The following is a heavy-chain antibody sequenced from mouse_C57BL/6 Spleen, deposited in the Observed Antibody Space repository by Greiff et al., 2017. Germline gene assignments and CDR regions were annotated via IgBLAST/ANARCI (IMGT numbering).Heavy chain of an antibody. J-gene: IGHJ1*03. CDR3: ARQAIGNYRYFDV. CDR1: GYTFTSYW. CDR2: IHPNSGST. V-gene: IGHV1-64*01. Sequence: VQLQQPGAELVKPGASVKLSCKASGYTFTSYWMHWVKQRPGQGLEWIGMIHPNSGSTNYNEKFKSKATLTVDKSSSTAYMQLSSLTSEDSAVYYCARQAIGNYRYFDVWGTGTTVTGSS. D-gene: IGHD3-2*02.